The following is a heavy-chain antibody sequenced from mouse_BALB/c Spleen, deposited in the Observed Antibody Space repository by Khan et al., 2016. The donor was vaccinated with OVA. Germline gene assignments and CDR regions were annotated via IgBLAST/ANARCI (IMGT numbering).Heavy chain of an antibody. CDR2: IWTGGIT. V-gene: IGHV2-9*02. Sequence: VKLLESGPGLVAPSQSLPITCTVSGFSLSNYGIHWVRQPPGKGLEWLGVIWTGGITNYNSALMSRLIISKDNSKSQVFLIMNRMQTDDTAIYYCARSYDYDVGGFAYWGQGTLVTVSA. CDR3: ARSYDYDVGGFAY. J-gene: IGHJ3*01. CDR1: GFSLSNYG. D-gene: IGHD2-4*01.